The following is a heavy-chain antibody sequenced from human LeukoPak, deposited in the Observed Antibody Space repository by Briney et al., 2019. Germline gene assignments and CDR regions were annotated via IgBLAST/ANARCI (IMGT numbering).Heavy chain of an antibody. J-gene: IGHJ4*02. D-gene: IGHD6-13*01. CDR3: ARRAGSWYVDF. CDR2: INEDEREK. CDR1: GFSLSSYW. V-gene: IGHV3-7*01. Sequence: GGSLRLSCAASGFSLSSYWMSWVRQAPGKGLEWVATINEDEREKYYVASVKGRFTIYRDSAKNPLYLQMNSLRAEDTAVYYCARRAGSWYVDFWGQGTLVTVSS.